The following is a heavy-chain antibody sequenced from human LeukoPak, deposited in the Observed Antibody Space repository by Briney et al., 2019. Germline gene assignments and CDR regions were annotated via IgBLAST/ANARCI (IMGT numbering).Heavy chain of an antibody. V-gene: IGHV1-69*13. CDR1: GGTFSSYA. J-gene: IGHJ4*02. CDR3: ARDRVPYYYDSSGYYPGPHDY. CDR2: IIPIFGTA. Sequence: ASVKVSCKASGGTFSSYAISWVRQAPGQGLEWMGGIIPIFGTANYAQKFQGRVTITADESTSTAYMELSSLRSEDTAVYYCARDRVPYYYDSSGYYPGPHDYWGQGTLVTVSS. D-gene: IGHD3-22*01.